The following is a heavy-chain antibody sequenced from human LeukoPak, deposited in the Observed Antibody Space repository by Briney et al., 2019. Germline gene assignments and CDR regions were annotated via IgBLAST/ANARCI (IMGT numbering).Heavy chain of an antibody. J-gene: IGHJ2*01. Sequence: PGGSLRLSCAASGFAVSSNYMNWVRQAPGKGLEWVSVIYSGGSTYYADSVKGRFTISRDNSKNTLYLQMNSLRAEDTAVYYCARDYVASSWPNWYFDLWGRGTLVTVSS. CDR3: ARDYVASSWPNWYFDL. D-gene: IGHD6-13*01. V-gene: IGHV3-53*01. CDR2: IYSGGST. CDR1: GFAVSSNY.